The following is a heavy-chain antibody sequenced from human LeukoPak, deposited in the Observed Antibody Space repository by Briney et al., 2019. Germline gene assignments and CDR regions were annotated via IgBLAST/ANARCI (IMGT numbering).Heavy chain of an antibody. CDR1: GFTFSNYG. D-gene: IGHD4-23*01. CDR2: IRYDGTNK. Sequence: GRSLRLSCAASGFTFSNYGMHWVRQAPGKGLEWVAVIRYDGTNKYYADSVRGRFTISRDNSKNTLYLQMNSLRVDDTAVYYCARGNSDAFDIWGQGTMVTVSS. V-gene: IGHV3-33*01. J-gene: IGHJ3*02. CDR3: ARGNSDAFDI.